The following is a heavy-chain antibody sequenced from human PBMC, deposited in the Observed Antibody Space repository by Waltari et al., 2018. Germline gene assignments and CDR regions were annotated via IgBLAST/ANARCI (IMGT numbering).Heavy chain of an antibody. CDR3: ARGYCSGGSYYSRGYSYGYADYNWFDP. J-gene: IGHJ5*02. CDR2: IYYSGST. D-gene: IGHD2-15*01. CDR1: GGSISSYY. Sequence: QVQLQESGPGLVKPSETLSLTCTVSGGSISSYYWSWIRQPPGKGLEWIGYIYYSGSTNYNPSLKSRVTISVDTSKNQFSLKLSSVTAADTAVYYCARGYCSGGSYYSRGYSYGYADYNWFDPWGQGTLVTVSS. V-gene: IGHV4-59*08.